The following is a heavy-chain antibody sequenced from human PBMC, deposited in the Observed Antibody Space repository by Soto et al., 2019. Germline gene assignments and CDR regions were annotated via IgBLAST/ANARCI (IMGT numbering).Heavy chain of an antibody. CDR1: GFTFSKAW. D-gene: IGHD2-2*01. J-gene: IGHJ4*02. CDR3: TTDTRSRTPPSFDY. Sequence: EVQLVESGGGLVKPGGSLRVSCVASGFTFSKAWMNWVRQAPGKGLEWVGRIKSKTDAETISYAAPVKGRFTISRDDSKNTLYLQMNRLETEATAVYYCTTDTRSRTPPSFDYWGQGTLITVSS. V-gene: IGHV3-15*07. CDR2: IKSKTDAETI.